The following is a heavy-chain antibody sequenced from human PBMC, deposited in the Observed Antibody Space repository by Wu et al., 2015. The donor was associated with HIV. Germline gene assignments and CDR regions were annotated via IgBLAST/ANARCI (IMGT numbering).Heavy chain of an antibody. D-gene: IGHD4-17*01. Sequence: QVQLVQSGAEVKKPGASVKVSCKASGYTFTSYDINWVRQATGQGLEWMGWMNPNSGNTGYAQKFQGRVTMTRNTSISTAYMELSSLRSEDTAVYYCAKGEPDYGDDSYDFYYMDVVGQEGPRSPSP. CDR3: AKGEPDYGDDSYDFYYMDV. V-gene: IGHV1-8*01. CDR2: MNPNSGNT. CDR1: GYTFTSYD. J-gene: IGHJ6*03.